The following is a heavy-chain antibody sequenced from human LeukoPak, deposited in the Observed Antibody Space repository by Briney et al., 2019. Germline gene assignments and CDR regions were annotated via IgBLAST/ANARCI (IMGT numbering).Heavy chain of an antibody. V-gene: IGHV3-21*01. D-gene: IGHD3-22*01. CDR1: GFTFSSYS. CDR3: ARALYYDSSGYTNWFDP. J-gene: IGHJ5*02. CDR2: IGSSSNYR. Sequence: GGSLRLSCAASGFTFSSYSMNWVRQAPGKGLEWVSSIGSSSNYRYYADSVKGRFTISRENAKNSLYLQMNSLRVEDTAVYYCARALYYDSSGYTNWFDPWGQGTLVTVSS.